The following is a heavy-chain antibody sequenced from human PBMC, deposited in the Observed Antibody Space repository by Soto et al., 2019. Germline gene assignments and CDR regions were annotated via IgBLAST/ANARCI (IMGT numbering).Heavy chain of an antibody. V-gene: IGHV4-30-2*01. CDR3: ARAVDTAMEIDY. Sequence: TLSLTCAVSGGSISSGGYSWSWIRQPPGKGLEWIGYIYHSGSTYYNPSLKSRVTISVDRSKNQFSLKLSSVTAADTAVYYCARAVDTAMEIDYWGQGTLVTVSS. CDR1: GGSISSGGYS. D-gene: IGHD5-18*01. J-gene: IGHJ4*02. CDR2: IYHSGST.